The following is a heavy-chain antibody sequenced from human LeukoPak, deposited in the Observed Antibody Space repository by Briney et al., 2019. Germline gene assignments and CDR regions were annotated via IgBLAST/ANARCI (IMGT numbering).Heavy chain of an antibody. Sequence: SETLSLTFTVSGGSISSSSYYCGWIRQPPGKGLEWIGSIYYSGSTYYNPSLKSRVTISVDTSKNQFSLKLSSVTATDTAVYYCATDDPYCSSTSCYTEYWGQGTLVTVSS. D-gene: IGHD2-2*02. V-gene: IGHV4-39*01. CDR3: ATDDPYCSSTSCYTEY. CDR2: IYYSGST. CDR1: GGSISSSSYY. J-gene: IGHJ4*02.